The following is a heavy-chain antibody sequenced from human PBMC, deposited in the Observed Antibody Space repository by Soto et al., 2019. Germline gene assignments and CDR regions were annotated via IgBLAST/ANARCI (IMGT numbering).Heavy chain of an antibody. D-gene: IGHD3-22*01. V-gene: IGHV3-21*01. Sequence: PGGSLRLSCAASGFTLSSYSMNWVRQAPGKGLEWVSSISSSSSYIYYADSVKGRFTISRDNAKNSLYLQMNSLRAEDTAVYYCARSEFYFGSSGYHFDYWGQGTLVTVSS. J-gene: IGHJ4*02. CDR1: GFTLSSYS. CDR2: ISSSSSYI. CDR3: ARSEFYFGSSGYHFDY.